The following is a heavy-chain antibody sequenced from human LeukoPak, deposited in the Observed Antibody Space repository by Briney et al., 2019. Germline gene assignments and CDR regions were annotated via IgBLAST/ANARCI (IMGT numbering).Heavy chain of an antibody. J-gene: IGHJ4*02. Sequence: ASVKVSCKASGYTFTGYYMHWVRQARGQGLEWVGWINPNSGVTNYAQKFQGRVTMTRDTSISTAYMELSRLRSDDTAVYYCARDLSGSYYYWGQGTLVTVSS. V-gene: IGHV1-2*02. CDR1: GYTFTGYY. D-gene: IGHD1-26*01. CDR2: INPNSGVT. CDR3: ARDLSGSYYY.